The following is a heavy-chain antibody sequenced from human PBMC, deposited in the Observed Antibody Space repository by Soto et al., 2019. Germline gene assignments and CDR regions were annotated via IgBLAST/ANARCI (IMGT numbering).Heavy chain of an antibody. CDR2: IYYSGST. J-gene: IGHJ4*02. Sequence: QVQLQESGPGLVKPSQTLSLTCTVSGGSISSGGYYWSWIRQHPGKGLEWIGYIYYSGSTYYNPSPNSRITISVDTSQTQFSLKLSSVTAADTAVYYCARDSSYYDSSGFDYWGQGTLVTVSS. D-gene: IGHD3-22*01. CDR1: GGSISSGGYY. CDR3: ARDSSYYDSSGFDY. V-gene: IGHV4-31*03.